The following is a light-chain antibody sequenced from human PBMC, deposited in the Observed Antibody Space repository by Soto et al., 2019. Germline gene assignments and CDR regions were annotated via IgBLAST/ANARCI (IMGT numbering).Light chain of an antibody. CDR3: SSYAGSNNYVV. V-gene: IGLV2-8*01. CDR2: EVS. Sequence: LTQPPSASGSPGQSVTISCTATSSDVGDYNYVSWYQQYPGKAPKLMIYEVSKRPSGVPDRFSGSKSGNTASLTVSGLQAEDEADYYCSSYAGSNNYVVFGGGTKLTVL. J-gene: IGLJ2*01. CDR1: SSDVGDYNY.